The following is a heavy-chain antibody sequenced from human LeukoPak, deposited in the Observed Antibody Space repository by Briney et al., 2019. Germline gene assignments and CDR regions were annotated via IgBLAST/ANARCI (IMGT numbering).Heavy chain of an antibody. J-gene: IGHJ4*02. D-gene: IGHD4-23*01. CDR3: ARDPRGGNSVLSLDY. Sequence: PGGSLRLSCAASGFTFSSYAMSWVRQAPGKGLEWVSAISGSGGSTYYADSVKGRFTISRDNSKNTLYLQMNSLRAEDTAVYYCARDPRGGNSVLSLDYWGQGTLVTVSS. CDR2: ISGSGGST. CDR1: GFTFSSYA. V-gene: IGHV3-23*01.